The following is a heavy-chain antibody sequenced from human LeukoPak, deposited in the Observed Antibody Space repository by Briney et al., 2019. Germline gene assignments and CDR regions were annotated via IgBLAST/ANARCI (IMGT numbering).Heavy chain of an antibody. CDR1: GFSFSSYW. CDR3: ARAVRAHPPADF. V-gene: IGHV3-74*01. D-gene: IGHD3-3*01. J-gene: IGHJ4*02. CDR2: INSDGSSR. Sequence: GSLRLSCAASGFSFSSYWMHWGRQAPGKGLEWVSLINSDGSSRTYADSVKGISSISSDNAKNTLYLHMSSLRVEDKGVYYCARAVRAHPPADFWGQGTLVTVSS.